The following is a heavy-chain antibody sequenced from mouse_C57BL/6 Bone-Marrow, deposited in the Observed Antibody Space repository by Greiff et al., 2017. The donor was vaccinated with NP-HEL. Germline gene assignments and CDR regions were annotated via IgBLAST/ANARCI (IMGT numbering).Heavy chain of an antibody. D-gene: IGHD1-1*01. CDR3: AREGDYYGSPYYFDY. Sequence: QVQLQQSGAELARPGASVKLSCKASGYTFTSYGISWVKQRTGQGLEWIGEIYPRSGNTYYNEKFKGKATLTADKSSSTAYMELRSLTSEDTAVSFFAREGDYYGSPYYFDYWGQGTTLTVSS. V-gene: IGHV1-81*01. J-gene: IGHJ2*01. CDR2: IYPRSGNT. CDR1: GYTFTSYG.